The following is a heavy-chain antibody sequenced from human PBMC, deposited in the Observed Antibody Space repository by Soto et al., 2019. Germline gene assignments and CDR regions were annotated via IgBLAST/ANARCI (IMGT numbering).Heavy chain of an antibody. CDR2: IIPIFGTA. CDR1: GGTFSSYA. J-gene: IGHJ5*02. D-gene: IGHD2-15*01. V-gene: IGHV1-69*13. CDR3: AREAGYCSGGSCYGWWFDP. Sequence: SVKVSCKASGGTFSSYAISWVRQAPGQGLEWMGGIIPIFGTANYAQKFQGRVTITADESTSTAYMELSSLRSEDTAVYYCAREAGYCSGGSCYGWWFDPWGQGTLVTVSS.